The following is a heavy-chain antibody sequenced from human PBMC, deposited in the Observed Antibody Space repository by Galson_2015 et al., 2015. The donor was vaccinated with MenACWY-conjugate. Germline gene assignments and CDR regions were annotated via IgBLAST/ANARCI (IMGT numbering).Heavy chain of an antibody. CDR1: GFSFSSYW. CDR2: TNSAGVST. Sequence: SLRLSCAASGFSFSSYWMHWVRQAPGTGLVWVSRTNSAGVSTNYADSVRGRVTISRDNAQNTLYLQMDSLRAEDTAVYYCARALDYGKALNNHFDPWGQGTLVTVSS. D-gene: IGHD4-17*01. J-gene: IGHJ5*02. V-gene: IGHV3-74*01. CDR3: ARALDYGKALNNHFDP.